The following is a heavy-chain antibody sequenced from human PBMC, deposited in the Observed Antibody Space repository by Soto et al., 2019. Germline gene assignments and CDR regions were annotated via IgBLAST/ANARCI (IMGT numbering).Heavy chain of an antibody. CDR1: GFPLSSNY. J-gene: IGHJ4*02. Sequence: PGGVLRPSCAAFGFPLSSNYMSWVRQAPGKGLEWVSVIYSGGSTYYADSVKGRFTISRDNSKNTLYLQMNSLRAEDTAVYYCERDQGWYANWGQGTLVTVSS. D-gene: IGHD2-8*01. CDR2: IYSGGST. CDR3: ERDQGWYAN. V-gene: IGHV3-53*01.